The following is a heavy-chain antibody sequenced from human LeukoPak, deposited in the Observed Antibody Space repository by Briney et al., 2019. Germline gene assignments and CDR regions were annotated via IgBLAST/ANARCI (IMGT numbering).Heavy chain of an antibody. D-gene: IGHD5-12*01. CDR3: ARGMAEAYDYNWFDP. J-gene: IGHJ5*02. V-gene: IGHV4-4*07. CDR1: GGSISNYY. CDR2: IYGSGTT. Sequence: SETLSLTCTVSGGSISNYYWSWVRQPAGKGLEWIGRIYGSGTTRYNPSLQSRVTMSVDVSKNQFSLKLTSMTAADTAVYFCARGMAEAYDYNWFDPWGQGILVTVSS.